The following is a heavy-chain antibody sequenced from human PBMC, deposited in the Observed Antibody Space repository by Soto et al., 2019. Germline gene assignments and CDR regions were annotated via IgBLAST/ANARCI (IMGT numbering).Heavy chain of an antibody. D-gene: IGHD3-10*01. CDR3: TRATFGVGMDL. V-gene: IGHV3-13*01. CDR1: GFTYNSYD. J-gene: IGHJ6*02. Sequence: EVQLVESGEGLVQPGGSLRLSCAAFGFTYNSYDMIWVRQVTGKGLEWIASMGGAGAREYSGSVKGRFIISRDNAKNSLYLQMDSLRVADTGVYYCTRATFGVGMDLWGHGTPVTVSS. CDR2: MGGAGAR.